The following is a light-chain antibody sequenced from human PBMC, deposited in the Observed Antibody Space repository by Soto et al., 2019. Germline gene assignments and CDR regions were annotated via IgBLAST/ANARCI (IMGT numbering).Light chain of an antibody. CDR2: EVY. V-gene: IGLV2-8*01. CDR1: SSDVGGYNY. J-gene: IGLJ2*01. Sequence: QSAPTQAPSESGSPGQSVTFSCTGTSSDVGGYNYVSWYQQYPGKAPKLMIYEVYKRHSGVPDRFSGSKSGNTASLTVSGLQPEDEADYYCSAYAGSSTWVFGGGTKVTVL. CDR3: SAYAGSSTWV.